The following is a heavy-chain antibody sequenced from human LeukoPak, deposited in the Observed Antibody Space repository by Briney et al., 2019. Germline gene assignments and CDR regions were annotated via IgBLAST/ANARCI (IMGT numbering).Heavy chain of an antibody. CDR1: GFTFSDYY. J-gene: IGHJ4*02. Sequence: GGSLRLSCAASGFTFSDYYMSWIRQAPGKGLEWVSYISSSGSTIYYADSVKGRFTISRDNAKNSLYLQMNSLRAEDTAVYYCAKEQWLEHFDYWGQGTLVTVSS. CDR2: ISSSGSTI. CDR3: AKEQWLEHFDY. V-gene: IGHV3-11*01. D-gene: IGHD6-19*01.